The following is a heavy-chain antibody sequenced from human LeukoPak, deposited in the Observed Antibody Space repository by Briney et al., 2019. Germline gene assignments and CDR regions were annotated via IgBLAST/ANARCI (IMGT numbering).Heavy chain of an antibody. D-gene: IGHD4-17*01. J-gene: IGHJ6*03. CDR3: ARDYSDPRYYYYYYMDV. CDR2: IYTSGST. Sequence: PSETLSLTCTVSGGSISSYYWSWIRQPAGKGLEWIGRIYTSGSTNYNPSLKSRVTMSVDTSKNQFSLKLSSVTAADTAVYYRARDYSDPRYYYYYYMDVWGKGTTVTVSS. V-gene: IGHV4-4*07. CDR1: GGSISSYY.